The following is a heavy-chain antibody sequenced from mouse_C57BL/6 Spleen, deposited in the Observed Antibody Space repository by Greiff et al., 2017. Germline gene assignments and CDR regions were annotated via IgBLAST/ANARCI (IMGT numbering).Heavy chain of an antibody. CDR2: IDPEDGDT. CDR1: GFNIKDYY. D-gene: IGHD2-2*01. CDR3: TTVGYQTFYYFDY. J-gene: IGHJ2*01. Sequence: EVQLQQSGAELVRPGASVKLSCTASGFNIKDYYMHWVKQRPEQGLEWIGRIDPEDGDTEYAPKFQGKATMTADTSSNTAYQQLSSLTSENTAVYYCTTVGYQTFYYFDYWGQGTTLTVSS. V-gene: IGHV14-1*01.